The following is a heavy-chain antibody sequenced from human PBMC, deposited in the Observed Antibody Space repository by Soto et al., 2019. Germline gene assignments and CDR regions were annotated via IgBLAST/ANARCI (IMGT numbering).Heavy chain of an antibody. CDR1: GGSITSNW. CDR3: AGHIAVSGARGFDD. CDR2: IFHTGSA. V-gene: IGHV4-4*02. D-gene: IGHD2-21*01. Sequence: QVQLQESGPGLMKPSGTLSLTCAVSGGSITSNWWSWVRQPPGKGLEWIAEIFHTGSAHYNPALMSRITISIDKTKNHLSLDLNPVTAADTAGYYCAGHIAVSGARGFDDWGQGTLVTVSS. J-gene: IGHJ4*01.